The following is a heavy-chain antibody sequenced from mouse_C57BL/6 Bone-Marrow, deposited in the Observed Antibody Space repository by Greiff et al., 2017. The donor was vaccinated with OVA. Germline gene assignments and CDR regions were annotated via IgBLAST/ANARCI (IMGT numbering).Heavy chain of an antibody. Sequence: QVQLKQPGAELVKPGASVKLSCKASGYTFTSYWMHWVKQRPGQGLEWIGMIHPNSGSTNYNEKFKSKATLTVDKSSSTAYMQLSSLTSEDSAVYYCARLGYYGSLWYFDVWGTGTTVNVSS. D-gene: IGHD1-1*01. CDR1: GYTFTSYW. CDR2: IHPNSGST. J-gene: IGHJ1*03. V-gene: IGHV1-64*01. CDR3: ARLGYYGSLWYFDV.